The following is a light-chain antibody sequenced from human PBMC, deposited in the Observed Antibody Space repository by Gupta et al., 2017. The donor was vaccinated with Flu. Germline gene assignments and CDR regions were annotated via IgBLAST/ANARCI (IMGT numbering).Light chain of an antibody. J-gene: IGKJ4*01. Sequence: PSFLSASVGDRVTITCRASQGISSYLAWYQQKAGKAPKLLLYAASILQSGVPSRFSGSGSGTEFTLTISSLQPEDFATFYCQQFYGSPLTFGGGTKVEIK. CDR2: AAS. CDR1: QGISSY. CDR3: QQFYGSPLT. V-gene: IGKV1-9*01.